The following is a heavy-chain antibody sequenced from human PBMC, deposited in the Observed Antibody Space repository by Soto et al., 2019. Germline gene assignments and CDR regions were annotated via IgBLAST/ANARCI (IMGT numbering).Heavy chain of an antibody. Sequence: GGSLRLSCAASGFTFSSYGMHWVRQAPGKGLEWVAVISYDGSNKYYADSVKGRFTISRDNSKNTLYLQMNSLRAEDTAVYYCAKGDYGDYGIEYYFDYWGQGTLVTVSS. CDR1: GFTFSSYG. J-gene: IGHJ4*02. D-gene: IGHD4-17*01. CDR3: AKGDYGDYGIEYYFDY. V-gene: IGHV3-30*18. CDR2: ISYDGSNK.